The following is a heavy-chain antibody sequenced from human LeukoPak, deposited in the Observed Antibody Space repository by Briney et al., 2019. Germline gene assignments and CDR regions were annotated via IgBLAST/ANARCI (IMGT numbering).Heavy chain of an antibody. CDR2: ISYSGTT. CDR1: GGPINSGGHY. J-gene: IGHJ5*02. V-gene: IGHV4-31*03. D-gene: IGHD6-13*01. Sequence: PSQTLSLTCTVSGGPINSGGHYWSWIRQHPGKGLEWIGYISYSGTTYYNPSLKSRVTLSLDTSKNQFSLKLSSVTAADTAVYYCARGHSSSWYINWFDPWGQGTLVTVSS. CDR3: ARGHSSSWYINWFDP.